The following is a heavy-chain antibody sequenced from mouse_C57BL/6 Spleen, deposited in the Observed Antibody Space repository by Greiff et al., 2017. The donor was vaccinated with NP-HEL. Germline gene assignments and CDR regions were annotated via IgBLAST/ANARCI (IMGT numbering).Heavy chain of an antibody. V-gene: IGHV1-53*01. CDR2: INPSNGGT. J-gene: IGHJ3*01. Sequence: VQLQQSGTELVKPGASVKLSCKASGYTFTSYWMHWVKQRPGQGLEWIGNINPSNGGTNYNEKFKSKATLTVDKSSSTAYMQLSSLTSEDSAVYYCARGGYYGNPWFAYWGQGTLVTVSA. CDR1: GYTFTSYW. D-gene: IGHD2-1*01. CDR3: ARGGYYGNPWFAY.